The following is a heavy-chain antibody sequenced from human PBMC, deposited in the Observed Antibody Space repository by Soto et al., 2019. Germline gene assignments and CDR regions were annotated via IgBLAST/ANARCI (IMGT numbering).Heavy chain of an antibody. Sequence: VQLVESGGGVVKPGGSLRLSCATSGFTFSDYYMSWIRQAPGKGLEFVSYISPKGTYRTYADSVKGRFTISRDNAKNSLYLQVNSLRAEDTAVYYCSRGGGGGLFDLWGQGTFVPVSS. V-gene: IGHV3-11*06. CDR2: ISPKGTYR. J-gene: IGHJ5*02. CDR1: GFTFSDYY. D-gene: IGHD2-21*01. CDR3: SRGGGGGLFDL.